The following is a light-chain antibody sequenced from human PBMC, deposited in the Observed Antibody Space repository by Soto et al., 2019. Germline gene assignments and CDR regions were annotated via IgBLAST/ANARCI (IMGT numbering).Light chain of an antibody. CDR1: QDVNNY. CDR2: DAS. V-gene: IGKV1-33*01. Sequence: DIQMTQSPSSLSASVGDRVTTTCQASQDVNNYVNWYQQKSGKAPKLLIYDASNLQTGVPSRFGGSGSGTTFALIISSLQPEDIATYYCQQYDDDLRTFGGGTKVEI. J-gene: IGKJ4*01. CDR3: QQYDDDLRT.